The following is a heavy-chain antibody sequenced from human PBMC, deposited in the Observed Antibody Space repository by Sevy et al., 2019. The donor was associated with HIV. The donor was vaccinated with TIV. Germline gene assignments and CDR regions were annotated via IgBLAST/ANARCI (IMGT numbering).Heavy chain of an antibody. D-gene: IGHD3-22*01. CDR2: ISGSGGST. J-gene: IGHJ4*02. V-gene: IGHV3-23*01. CDR3: AKVPTYYYDSSGYLGTTFFDY. CDR1: GFTFSSYA. Sequence: GGSLRLSCAASGFTFSSYAMSWVRQAPGKGLEWVSAISGSGGSTYYAHSVKGRFTISRDNSKNTLYLQMNSLRAEDTAVYYCAKVPTYYYDSSGYLGTTFFDYWGQGTLVTVSS.